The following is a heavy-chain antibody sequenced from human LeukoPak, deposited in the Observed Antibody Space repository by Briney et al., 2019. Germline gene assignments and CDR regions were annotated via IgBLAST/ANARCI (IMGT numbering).Heavy chain of an antibody. CDR1: GFTFSSYG. Sequence: GGSLRLSCAASGFTFSSYGMHWVRQAPGKGLEWVAVIWYDGSNKYYADSVEGRFTISRDNSKNTLYLQMNSLRAEDTAVYYCARERWLQLDAFDIWGQGTMVTVSS. V-gene: IGHV3-33*01. CDR2: IWYDGSNK. J-gene: IGHJ3*02. CDR3: ARERWLQLDAFDI. D-gene: IGHD5-24*01.